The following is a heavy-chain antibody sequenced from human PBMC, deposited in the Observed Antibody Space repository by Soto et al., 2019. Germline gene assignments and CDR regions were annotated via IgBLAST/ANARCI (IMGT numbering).Heavy chain of an antibody. V-gene: IGHV1-8*02. D-gene: IGHD5-18*01. J-gene: IGHJ4*02. CDR2: MNPNSGNT. CDR1: GGTFSSYA. Sequence: GASVKVSCKASGGTFSSYAISWVRQAPGQGLEWMGWMNPNSGNTGYAQKFQGRVTMTRNTSISTAYMELSSLRSEDTAVYYCAIQLWSLWGQGTLVTVSS. CDR3: AIQLWSL.